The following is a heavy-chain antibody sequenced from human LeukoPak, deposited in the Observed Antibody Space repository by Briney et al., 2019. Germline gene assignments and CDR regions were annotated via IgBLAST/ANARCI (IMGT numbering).Heavy chain of an antibody. Sequence: GRSLRLSRAVSVFTPSSYCMSWVCHAPGKGLEWVSNINQDGRQKYKTASLKGRFTIPRNNPKNSLHLQMDLLTSEDPAVYYCAAVDYSYGYFVVAFDIWGEGTRDNVSS. J-gene: IGHJ3*02. D-gene: IGHD5-18*01. CDR2: INQDGRQK. CDR3: AAVDYSYGYFVVAFDI. CDR1: VFTPSSYC. V-gene: IGHV3-7*03.